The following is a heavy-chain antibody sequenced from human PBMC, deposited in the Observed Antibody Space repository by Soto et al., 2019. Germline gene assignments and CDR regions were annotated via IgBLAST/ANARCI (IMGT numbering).Heavy chain of an antibody. CDR1: GDSVSSNSAA. J-gene: IGHJ6*02. V-gene: IGHV6-1*01. CDR2: TYYRSKWYN. D-gene: IGHD2-15*01. Sequence: QVQLQQSGPGLVKPSQTLSLTCAISGDSVSSNSAAWNWIRQSPSRGLEWLGRTYYRSKWYNDYAVTVKSRITINPEPSKNQFSLQLNSVPPEDTAVYYCAKGVVVVAASLSTNYYYGMDVWGQGTTVTVSS. CDR3: AKGVVVVAASLSTNYYYGMDV.